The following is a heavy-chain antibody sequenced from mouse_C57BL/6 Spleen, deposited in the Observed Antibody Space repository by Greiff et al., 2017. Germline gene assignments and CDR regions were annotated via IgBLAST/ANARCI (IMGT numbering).Heavy chain of an antibody. D-gene: IGHD1-1*01. V-gene: IGHV5-17*01. CDR3: ARCFITTVVAHWYFDV. Sequence: EVQLVESGGGLVKPGGSLKLSCAASGFTFSDYGMHWVRQAPEKGLEWVAYISSGSSTIYYADPVKGRFTISRDNAKNTLFLQMTSLRSEDTAMYYCARCFITTVVAHWYFDVWGTGTTVTVSS. CDR2: ISSGSSTI. J-gene: IGHJ1*03. CDR1: GFTFSDYG.